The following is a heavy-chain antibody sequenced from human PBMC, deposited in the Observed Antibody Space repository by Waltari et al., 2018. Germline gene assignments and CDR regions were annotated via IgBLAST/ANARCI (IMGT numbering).Heavy chain of an antibody. J-gene: IGHJ4*02. CDR3: ARENYGGLKDY. CDR1: GDSISSSY. D-gene: IGHD3-10*01. V-gene: IGHV4-59*01. Sequence: QVQLLESGPGLVKPSASLSLTCTVSGDSISSSYWSWIRQPPGKGLEWIGYIYYSGSTNNNPSLKSRVTRSVDTSKNQFSLKLGSVTAADTAVYYCARENYGGLKDYWGQGTLVTVSS. CDR2: IYYSGST.